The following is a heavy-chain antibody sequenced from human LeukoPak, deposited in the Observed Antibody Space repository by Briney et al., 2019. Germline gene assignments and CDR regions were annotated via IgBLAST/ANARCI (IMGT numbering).Heavy chain of an antibody. Sequence: NPSETLSLTCTASGGSISSSSYYWGWIRQPPGKGLEWIGSIYYSGSTYYNPSLKSRVTISVDTSKNQFSLKLSSVTAADTAVYYCARVQSRLSWFDPWGQGTLVTVSS. CDR1: GGSISSSSYY. CDR3: ARVQSRLSWFDP. V-gene: IGHV4-39*07. CDR2: IYYSGST. J-gene: IGHJ5*02.